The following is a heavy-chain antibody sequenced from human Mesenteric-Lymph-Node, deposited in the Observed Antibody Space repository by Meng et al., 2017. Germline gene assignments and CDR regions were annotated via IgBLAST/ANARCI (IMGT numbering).Heavy chain of an antibody. CDR2: IYHSGYT. CDR1: GGSISSSNW. J-gene: IGHJ3*02. D-gene: IGHD1-14*01. V-gene: IGHV4-4*01. CDR3: ARYNMGSSAFDI. Sequence: SETLSLTCAVSGGSISSSNWWSWVRQPPGKGLEWIGEIYHSGYTNYNPSLQSRVTISADTSKNQSSLKLSSVDAADTAVYCCARYNMGSSAFDIWGQGTMVTVSS.